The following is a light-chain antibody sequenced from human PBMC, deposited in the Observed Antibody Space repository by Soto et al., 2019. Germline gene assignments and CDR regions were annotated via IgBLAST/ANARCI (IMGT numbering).Light chain of an antibody. V-gene: IGKV3-20*01. CDR3: QQYGSSSTWT. CDR1: QSVSSN. Sequence: LSPGERATLSCRASQSVSSNLAWYQQKPGQAPRLLIYGASSRATGIPDRFSGSGSGTDFTLTISRLEPEDFAVYYCQQYGSSSTWTFGQGTKVDIK. CDR2: GAS. J-gene: IGKJ1*01.